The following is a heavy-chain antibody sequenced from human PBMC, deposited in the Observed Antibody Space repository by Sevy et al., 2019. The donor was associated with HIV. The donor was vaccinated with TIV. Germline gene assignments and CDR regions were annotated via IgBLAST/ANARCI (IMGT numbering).Heavy chain of an antibody. CDR2: IYHSGNT. CDR3: ASQPGYRSTYYGFSLSRTFDS. Sequence: SETLSLTCSVSGGSITSNNYYWGWIRQPPGKGLEWIGCIYHSGNTYYNPSLKSRVTVSVDTSRSHFSLKVTSVAASDTAVYFCASQPGYRSTYYGFSLSRTFDSWSPGTLVTVSS. CDR1: GGSITSNNYY. J-gene: IGHJ4*02. V-gene: IGHV4-39*01. D-gene: IGHD6-19*01.